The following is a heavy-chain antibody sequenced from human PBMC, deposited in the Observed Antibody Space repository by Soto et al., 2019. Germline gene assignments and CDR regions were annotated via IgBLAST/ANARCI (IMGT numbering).Heavy chain of an antibody. CDR2: IRSKANSYAT. D-gene: IGHD6-13*01. CDR1: GFTFSGSA. J-gene: IGHJ6*02. CDR3: TRSAHLYSSTDYYYYGMDV. V-gene: IGHV3-73*01. Sequence: LRLSCAASGFTFSGSAMHWVRQASGKGLEWVGRIRSKANSYATAYAASVKGRFTISRDDSKNTAYLQMNSLKTEDTAVYYCTRSAHLYSSTDYYYYGMDVWGQGTTVTVS.